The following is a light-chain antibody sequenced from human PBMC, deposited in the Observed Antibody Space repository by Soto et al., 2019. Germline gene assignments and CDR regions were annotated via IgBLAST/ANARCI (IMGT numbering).Light chain of an antibody. J-gene: IGLJ2*01. V-gene: IGLV2-14*01. Sequence: QSALTQPASVSGSPGQSITISCTGTSSDVGGYNYVSWYQQHPGKAPKLMIYEVSNRPSGVSNRFSGSKSGNTASLTISGLQAEDEADYYCSSYTSSSVVFGGGTKVTVX. CDR3: SSYTSSSVV. CDR2: EVS. CDR1: SSDVGGYNY.